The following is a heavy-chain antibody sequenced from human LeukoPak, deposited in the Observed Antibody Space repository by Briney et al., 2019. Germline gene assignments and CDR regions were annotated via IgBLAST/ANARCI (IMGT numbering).Heavy chain of an antibody. V-gene: IGHV4-61*01. Sequence: PSETLSLTCTVSGGSVSSGSYSWSWIRQPPGKGLEWIGYIFYSGSTNYNPSLKSRVTISVDTSKNQFSLKLSSVTAADTAVYYCARATSYFDYWGQGTLVTVSS. CDR1: GGSVSSGSYS. J-gene: IGHJ4*02. CDR3: ARATSYFDY. CDR2: IFYSGST.